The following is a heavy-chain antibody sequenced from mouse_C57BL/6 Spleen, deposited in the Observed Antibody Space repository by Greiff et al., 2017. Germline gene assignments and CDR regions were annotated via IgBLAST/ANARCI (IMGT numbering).Heavy chain of an antibody. J-gene: IGHJ1*03. CDR1: GYSITSGYD. CDR3: AREGGLTDWYFDV. D-gene: IGHD1-1*01. CDR2: ISYSGST. Sequence: EVQLVESGPGMVKPSQSLSLTCTVTGYSITSGYDWHWIRHFPGNKLEWMGYISYSGSTNYNPSLKSRISITHDPSKNHFFLKLNSVTTEDTATYYCAREGGLTDWYFDVWGTGTTVTVSS. V-gene: IGHV3-1*01.